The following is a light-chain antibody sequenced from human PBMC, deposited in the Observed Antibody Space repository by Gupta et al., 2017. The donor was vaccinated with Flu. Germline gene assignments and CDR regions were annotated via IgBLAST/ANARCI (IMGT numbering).Light chain of an antibody. CDR1: SSDVGGYNY. CDR3: SSYAGSNAWV. J-gene: IGLJ3*02. CDR2: EVS. V-gene: IGLV2-8*01. Sequence: QSALTQPRPVSGSPGPSVTISCTGTSSDVGGYNYGPWYQQHPGKAPKLMIYEVSKRPSGVPDRFSGSKSGNTASLTVSGLQAEDEADYYCSSYAGSNAWVFGGGTKLTVL.